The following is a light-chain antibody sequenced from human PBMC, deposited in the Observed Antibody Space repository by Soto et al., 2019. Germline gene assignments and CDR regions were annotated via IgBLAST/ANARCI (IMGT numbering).Light chain of an antibody. J-gene: IGKJ1*01. Sequence: EIVMTQSPDTLSVSPGERATLSCRASQSVSSKLAWYQQKPGQAPRLLIYGASTRATGIPARFSGSGSGTEFTLTISSLQSEDFAIYYCQQYNKWWTFGQGTKVEIK. CDR1: QSVSSK. CDR3: QQYNKWWT. V-gene: IGKV3-15*01. CDR2: GAS.